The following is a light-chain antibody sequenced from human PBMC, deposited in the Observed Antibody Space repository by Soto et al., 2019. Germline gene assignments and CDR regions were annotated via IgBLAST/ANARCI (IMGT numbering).Light chain of an antibody. CDR3: QQYSSRST. Sequence: DIQMTQSPSSLSASVGDRVTITCRASQSISNWLAWYQQKPGKAPNLLIYDASSLQSGVPSRFSGSGFGTEFTLTISSLQPGDSATYYCQQYSSRSTFGQGTKVDIK. CDR2: DAS. CDR1: QSISNW. V-gene: IGKV1-5*01. J-gene: IGKJ1*01.